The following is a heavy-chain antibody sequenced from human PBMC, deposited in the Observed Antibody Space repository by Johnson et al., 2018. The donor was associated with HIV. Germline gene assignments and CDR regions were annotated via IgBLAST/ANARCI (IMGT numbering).Heavy chain of an antibody. CDR1: GFTFSSNY. CDR3: ARLAIDYSSGWYGLAFDI. CDR2: FSGSGDNT. D-gene: IGHD6-19*01. V-gene: IGHV3-23*04. J-gene: IGHJ3*02. Sequence: VQLVESGGGVVQPGRSLRLSCAASGFTFSSNYMSWVRQAPGKGLEWVSTFSGSGDNTYYADSVRGRFAISRDNSKNTLYLQLNSLRAEDTAVYYCARLAIDYSSGWYGLAFDIWGQGTMVTVSS.